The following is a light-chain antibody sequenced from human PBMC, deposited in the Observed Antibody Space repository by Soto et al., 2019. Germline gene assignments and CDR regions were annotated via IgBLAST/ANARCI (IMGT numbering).Light chain of an antibody. CDR1: SSDVGGYNY. Sequence: QYVLTQPASVSGSPGQSITISCTGNSSDVGGYNYVSWYQQHPGKAPKLMIYEVSNRPSGVSNRFSGSKSGNTASLTISGLEAEDEADYYCSSYTSSSRVFGGGTKLTVL. J-gene: IGLJ3*02. CDR3: SSYTSSSRV. CDR2: EVS. V-gene: IGLV2-14*01.